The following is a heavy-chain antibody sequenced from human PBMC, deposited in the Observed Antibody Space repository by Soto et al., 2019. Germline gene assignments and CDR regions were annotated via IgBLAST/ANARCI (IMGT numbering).Heavy chain of an antibody. CDR2: IDPSDSYT. CDR3: ARPGYSYGYDYYGMDV. J-gene: IGHJ6*02. V-gene: IGHV5-10-1*01. D-gene: IGHD5-18*01. Sequence: PGESLKISCKGSVYSFTSYWISWVRQMPGKGLEWMGRIDPSDSYTNYSPSFQGHVTISADKSISTAYLQWSSLKASDTAMYYCARPGYSYGYDYYGMDVWGQGTTVTVSS. CDR1: VYSFTSYW.